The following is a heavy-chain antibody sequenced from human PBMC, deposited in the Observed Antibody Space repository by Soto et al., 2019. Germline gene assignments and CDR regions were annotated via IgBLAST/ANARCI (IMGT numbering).Heavy chain of an antibody. D-gene: IGHD2-2*01. CDR1: GDSVSSNSAA. Sequence: SQTLSLTCAISGDSVSSNSAAWNWIRQSPSRGLEWLGRTYYRSKWYHDYAVSVKSRITINPDTSKNQFSLQLNSVTPEDTAVYYCARVRRGSTPYYYYYYMDVWGKGTTVTVSS. V-gene: IGHV6-1*01. CDR3: ARVRRGSTPYYYYYYMDV. CDR2: TYYRSKWYH. J-gene: IGHJ6*03.